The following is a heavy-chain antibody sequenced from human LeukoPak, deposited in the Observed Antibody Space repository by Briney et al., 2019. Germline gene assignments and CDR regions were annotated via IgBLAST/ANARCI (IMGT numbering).Heavy chain of an antibody. CDR1: GYTFTSYG. D-gene: IGHD4-17*01. CDR2: ISAYNGDT. V-gene: IGHV1-18*01. CDR3: ARSGDYDGGAFDI. J-gene: IGHJ3*02. Sequence: ASVKVSCKASGYTFTSYGISWVRQAPGQGLEWMGWISAYNGDTNYAQKLQGRVTMTTDTSTSTDYMELRSLRSDDTAVYYCARSGDYDGGAFDIWGQGTMVTVSS.